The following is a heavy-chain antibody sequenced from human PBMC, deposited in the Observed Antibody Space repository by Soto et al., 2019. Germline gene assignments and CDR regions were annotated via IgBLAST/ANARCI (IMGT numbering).Heavy chain of an antibody. J-gene: IGHJ6*02. CDR3: AKETYYYYGMDV. V-gene: IGHV3-33*06. CDR1: GFTFSSYG. Sequence: HPGGSLRLSCEASGFTFSSYGMHWVRQAPGEGLEWVALIWFDGTNYRQADSVRGRFSISRDNSKNTLYLQMNSLRAEDTALYYCAKETYYYYGMDVWGQGTTVTVSS. CDR2: IWFDGTNY.